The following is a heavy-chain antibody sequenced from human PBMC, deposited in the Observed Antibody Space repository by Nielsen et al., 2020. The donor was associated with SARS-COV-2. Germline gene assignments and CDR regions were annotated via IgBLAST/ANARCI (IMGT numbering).Heavy chain of an antibody. CDR3: ARDPCDGSDQGFRSGYPVGWFDP. J-gene: IGHJ5*02. CDR1: SYTFTSYY. V-gene: IGHV1-46*01. CDR2: INPSGGST. Sequence: ASAKVSCKASSYTFTSYYMHWVRQPPGQGLEWMGIINPSGGSTSYAQKFQGRVTMTRDTSTSTVYMELSSLRSEDTAVYYCARDPCDGSDQGFRSGYPVGWFDPWGQGTLVTVSS. D-gene: IGHD3-3*01.